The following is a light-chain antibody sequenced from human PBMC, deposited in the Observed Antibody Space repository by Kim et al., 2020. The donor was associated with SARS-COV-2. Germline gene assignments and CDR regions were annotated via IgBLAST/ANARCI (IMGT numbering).Light chain of an antibody. CDR2: DTS. Sequence: SPGETATLSCRASQRVSSYLAWFQQKPGQAPRLLIYDTSNRATGIPARFSGSGSGTDFTLTISSLEPEDFAVYYCQQRSNWPPLTFGGGTKVDIK. J-gene: IGKJ4*01. CDR3: QQRSNWPPLT. V-gene: IGKV3-11*01. CDR1: QRVSSY.